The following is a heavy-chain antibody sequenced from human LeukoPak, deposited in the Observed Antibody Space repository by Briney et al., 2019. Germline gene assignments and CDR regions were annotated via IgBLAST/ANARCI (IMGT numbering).Heavy chain of an antibody. Sequence: GGSLRLSCAASGFTFSSYSMNWVRQAPGKGLEWVAVISYDGSNKYYADSVKGRFTISRDNSKNTLYLQMNSLRAEDTAVYYCAKDRGQQLVWYFDYWGQGTLVTVSS. CDR2: ISYDGSNK. D-gene: IGHD6-13*01. V-gene: IGHV3-30*18. J-gene: IGHJ4*02. CDR1: GFTFSSYS. CDR3: AKDRGQQLVWYFDY.